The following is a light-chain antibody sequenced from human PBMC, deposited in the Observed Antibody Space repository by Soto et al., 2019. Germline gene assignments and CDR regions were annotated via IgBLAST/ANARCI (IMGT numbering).Light chain of an antibody. V-gene: IGLV1-44*01. Sequence: QSVLTQPPSASGTPGQRVTISCSGNSSNIGSNVVIWYQQIPGTAPKLLIYSSTLRTSGVPDRFSGSKSGTSASLAISGLQFEDESDYYCSAWDDSLKGVVFGGGTKLTVL. CDR1: SSNIGSNV. J-gene: IGLJ2*01. CDR2: SST. CDR3: SAWDDSLKGVV.